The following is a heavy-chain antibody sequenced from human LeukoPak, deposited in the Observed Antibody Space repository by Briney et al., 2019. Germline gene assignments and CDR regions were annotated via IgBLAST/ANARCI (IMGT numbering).Heavy chain of an antibody. CDR1: GLTFSRDA. CDR3: ARDDYDSSGSY. CDR2: ISSSGDKI. D-gene: IGHD3-22*01. J-gene: IGHJ4*02. Sequence: GGCLRLSCAASGLTFSRDAMNWVRQAPGMGLEWISFISSSGDKIYYAESVKGRFTVSRDNAENSLYLQMNSLRVEDTAVYYCARDDYDSSGSYWGQGTLVTVSS. V-gene: IGHV3-48*03.